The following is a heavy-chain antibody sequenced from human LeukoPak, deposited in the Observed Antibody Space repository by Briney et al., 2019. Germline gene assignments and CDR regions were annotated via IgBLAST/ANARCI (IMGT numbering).Heavy chain of an antibody. CDR2: IYYSGNT. CDR3: ARGLHY. CDR1: GGSISSSSFY. D-gene: IGHD2-15*01. V-gene: IGHV4-39*01. Sequence: SETLSLTCTVSGGSISSSSFYWGWIRQPPGKGLEWIGSIYYSGNTYYNPSLKSRVSISVDTSKNQFSLKLSSVTAADTAVYYCARGLHYWGQGTLVTVSS. J-gene: IGHJ4*02.